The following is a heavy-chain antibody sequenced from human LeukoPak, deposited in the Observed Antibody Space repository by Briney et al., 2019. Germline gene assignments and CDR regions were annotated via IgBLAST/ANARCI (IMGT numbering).Heavy chain of an antibody. CDR2: IKQDGSEK. CDR3: ARGFVPAAI. Sequence: GGSLRLSCAASRFTFSSYWVSWVRQAPGKGLEWVANIKQDGSEKYYVDSVKGRFTISRDNAKNSLYLQMNSLRAEDTAVYYCARGFVPAAIWGQGTLVTVSS. D-gene: IGHD2-2*01. CDR1: RFTFSSYW. J-gene: IGHJ4*02. V-gene: IGHV3-7*01.